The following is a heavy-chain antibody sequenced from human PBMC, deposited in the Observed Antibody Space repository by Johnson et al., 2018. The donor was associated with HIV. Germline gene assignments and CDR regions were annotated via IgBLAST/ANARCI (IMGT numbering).Heavy chain of an antibody. CDR2: ISYGADTT. D-gene: IGHD3-3*01. CDR1: GFTFSYYD. Sequence: QVQLVESGGGVVLPGGSLRLSCAASGFTFSYYDMRWVRQAPGKGLEWLSFISYGADTTWYADSVKDRFTVSRDNSKDTLQLQINNAIVEYTALYYCARDGPSGEYYSFWSGPLGSRHSRDIWGQWTMVTVSS. CDR3: ARDGPSGEYYSFWSGPLGSRHSRDI. V-gene: IGHV3-11*04. J-gene: IGHJ3*02.